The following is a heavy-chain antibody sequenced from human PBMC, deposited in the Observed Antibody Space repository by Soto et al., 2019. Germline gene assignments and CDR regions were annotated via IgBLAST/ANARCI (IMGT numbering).Heavy chain of an antibody. Sequence: QVQLVQSGAEVKKTGSSVKVSCTASGGTFNFYSISWVRQAPGQGLEWVGRVIPMVGMSEYAQKFQGSVTITADKATSTAYMNLRSLRSEDTAVYYCATNYATGSAHLYYCGQRTLVTVSS. CDR2: VIPMVGMS. V-gene: IGHV1-69*02. CDR1: GGTFNFYS. D-gene: IGHD3-16*01. CDR3: ATNYATGSAHLYY. J-gene: IGHJ4*02.